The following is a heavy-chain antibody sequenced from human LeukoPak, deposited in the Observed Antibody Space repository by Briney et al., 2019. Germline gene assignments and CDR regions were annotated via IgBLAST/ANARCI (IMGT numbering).Heavy chain of an antibody. CDR2: IYHSGGT. J-gene: IGHJ3*02. Sequence: PSETLSLTCTVSGYSISSGYYWGWIRQPPGKGLEWIGSIYHSGGTYYNPSLKSRVTISVDTSKNQFSLKLSSVTAADMAVYYCASFGGGDAFDIWGQGTMVTVSS. D-gene: IGHD3-10*01. V-gene: IGHV4-38-2*02. CDR1: GYSISSGYY. CDR3: ASFGGGDAFDI.